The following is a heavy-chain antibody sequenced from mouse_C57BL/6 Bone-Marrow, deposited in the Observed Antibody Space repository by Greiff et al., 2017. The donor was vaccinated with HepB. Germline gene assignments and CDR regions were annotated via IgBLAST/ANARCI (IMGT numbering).Heavy chain of an antibody. J-gene: IGHJ1*03. CDR1: GYTFTSYW. CDR3: ARRARYFWYFDV. Sequence: QVQLKQPGAELVMPGASVKLSCKASGYTFTSYWMHWVKQRPGQGLEWIGEIDPSDSYTNYNQKFKGKSTLTVDKSSNTAYMQLSSLTSEDSAVYYCARRARYFWYFDVWGTGTTVTVSS. V-gene: IGHV1-69*01. CDR2: IDPSDSYT. D-gene: IGHD2-12*01.